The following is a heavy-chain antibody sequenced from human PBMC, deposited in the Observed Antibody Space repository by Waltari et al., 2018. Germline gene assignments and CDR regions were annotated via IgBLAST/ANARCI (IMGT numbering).Heavy chain of an antibody. CDR3: ARFYGSGSYFES. CDR2: IYSGGSA. V-gene: IGHV3-53*02. J-gene: IGHJ4*02. Sequence: EVQLVETGGGLIQPGGSLRLSCSASGLKFSTSFLSWVRQAPGKGLEWVSYIYSGGSAYYIDSVKGRFTISRDNSKNTLYLQMNRLTADDTAVYYCARFYGSGSYFESWGQGALVTVSS. D-gene: IGHD3-10*01. CDR1: GLKFSTSF.